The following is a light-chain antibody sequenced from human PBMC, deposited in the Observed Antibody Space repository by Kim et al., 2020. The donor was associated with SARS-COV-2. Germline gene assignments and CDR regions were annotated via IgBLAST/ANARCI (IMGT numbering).Light chain of an antibody. J-gene: IGKJ1*01. CDR2: GAS. Sequence: VAPGERITLSYRVSQSVTTYLACYLQKPGQAPRLLIYGASTRATGIPARFSGSGSGTEFTLTISSLQSEDFAVYYCQQYNSWPRTFGQGTKVDIK. CDR3: QQYNSWPRT. CDR1: QSVTTY. V-gene: IGKV3-15*01.